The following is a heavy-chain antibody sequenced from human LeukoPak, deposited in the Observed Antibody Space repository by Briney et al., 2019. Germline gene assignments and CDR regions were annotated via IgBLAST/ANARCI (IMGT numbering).Heavy chain of an antibody. J-gene: IGHJ6*03. Sequence: ASVKVSCKASGYTFRSHGISWVRQAPGQGLEWMGWISCYDGTTKYAQKFQGRVILTTDSSTRTAYMELRNLRSDDTAVYYCARGPPHRDYYYYYLDVWGTGTTVTVSS. V-gene: IGHV1-18*01. CDR2: ISCYDGTT. CDR3: ARGPPHRDYYYYYLDV. D-gene: IGHD5-24*01. CDR1: GYTFRSHG.